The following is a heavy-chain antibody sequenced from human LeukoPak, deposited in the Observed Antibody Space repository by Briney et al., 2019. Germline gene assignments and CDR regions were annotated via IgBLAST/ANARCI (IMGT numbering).Heavy chain of an antibody. V-gene: IGHV4-59*12. Sequence: PSETLSLTCTVSGGSISSYYWSWIRQPPGKGLEWIGYIYYSGSTNYNPSLKSRVTISVDKSKNQFSLKLSSVTAADTAVYYCARAFLRVSGFDYWGQGTLVTVSS. J-gene: IGHJ4*02. CDR1: GGSISSYY. CDR3: ARAFLRVSGFDY. D-gene: IGHD2/OR15-2a*01. CDR2: IYYSGST.